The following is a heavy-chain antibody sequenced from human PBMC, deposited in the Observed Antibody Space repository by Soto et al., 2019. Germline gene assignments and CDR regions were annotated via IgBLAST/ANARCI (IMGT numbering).Heavy chain of an antibody. J-gene: IGHJ6*02. Sequence: QVQLVQSGAEVKKPGSSVKVSCKASGGTFSSKTISWVRQAPGQGLEWMGRISPIIGIANSAQKFQGRVTITADKSTSTVYMELSGLTSEDTAVYYCTRDKPPDYYYGMDVWGQGTTVTVSS. CDR1: GGTFSSKT. CDR3: TRDKPPDYYYGMDV. CDR2: ISPIIGIA. V-gene: IGHV1-69*08.